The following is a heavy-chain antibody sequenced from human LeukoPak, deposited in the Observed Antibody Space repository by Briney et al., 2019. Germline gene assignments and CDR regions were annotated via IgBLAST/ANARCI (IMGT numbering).Heavy chain of an antibody. CDR1: GGSISGTSYY. CDR2: IYYSGST. V-gene: IGHV4-39*01. CDR3: ARVGSSWFGYYYYMDV. D-gene: IGHD6-13*01. Sequence: SETLSLTCTVSGGSISGTSYYWGWIRQPPGKGLEWIGSIYYSGSTYYNPSLKSRVTISVDTSKNQFSLKLSSVTAADTAVYYCARVGSSWFGYYYYMDVWGKGTTVTVSS. J-gene: IGHJ6*03.